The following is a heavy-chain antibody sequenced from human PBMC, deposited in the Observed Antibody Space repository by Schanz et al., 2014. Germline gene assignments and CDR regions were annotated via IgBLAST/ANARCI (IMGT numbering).Heavy chain of an antibody. CDR3: ATWRGDDSGGHGQFDY. D-gene: IGHD3-22*01. CDR2: FSTSGST. Sequence: QVQLQESGPGLVKPSQTLSLTCAVSGGSISSGGYSWSWIRQPPGKGLEWIGRFSTSGSTNYNPSPRSRVRIPMGRPKTHLALRLSSLTAADTAVYYCATWRGDDSGGHGQFDYWGQGALVTVSS. CDR1: GGSISSGGYS. V-gene: IGHV4-61*02. J-gene: IGHJ4*02.